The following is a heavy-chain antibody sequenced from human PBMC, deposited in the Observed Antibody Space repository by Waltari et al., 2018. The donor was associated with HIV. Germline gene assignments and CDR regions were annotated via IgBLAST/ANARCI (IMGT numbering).Heavy chain of an antibody. CDR1: GFTFSPFT. V-gene: IGHV3-21*02. J-gene: IGHJ4*02. D-gene: IGHD2-2*01. CDR2: ISRDNRES. CDR3: VRDDPGYEPIDY. Sequence: VRLMESGGGLVGPGGSRPIPCAASGFTFSPFTMNWIRHIPGKGLEWLASISRDNRESYYIDSIKGRFTISRDNAANSVFLHMDRLRVDDTAQYFCVRDDPGYEPIDYRGRGTRVTVSS.